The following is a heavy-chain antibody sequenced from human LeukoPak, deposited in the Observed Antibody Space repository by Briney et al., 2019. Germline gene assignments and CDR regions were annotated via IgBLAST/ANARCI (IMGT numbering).Heavy chain of an antibody. CDR2: INPSGGST. CDR1: GYTFTSYY. D-gene: IGHD3-9*01. V-gene: IGHV1-46*01. Sequence: ASVKVSCKASGYTFTSYYMHWVRQAPGQGLEWMGIINPSGGSTSYAQKFQGRVTMTRDTSTSTVYMELSSLRSEDTAVYYCARNSLPNYDILTGYLQPADYWGQGTLVTASS. J-gene: IGHJ4*02. CDR3: ARNSLPNYDILTGYLQPADY.